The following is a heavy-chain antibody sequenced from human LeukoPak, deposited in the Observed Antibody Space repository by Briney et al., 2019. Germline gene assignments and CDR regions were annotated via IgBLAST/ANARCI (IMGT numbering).Heavy chain of an antibody. CDR2: IYHSGST. J-gene: IGHJ6*04. D-gene: IGHD3-10*01. Sequence: SETLSLTCTVSGGSVSSSSYYWSWIRQPPGKGLEWIAYIYHSGSTKYNPSLESRVTISLDTSKNQLSLKLSSVTAADTAVYYCARDGAGSLHYYYGMDVWGKGTTVAVSS. V-gene: IGHV4-61*01. CDR1: GGSVSSSSYY. CDR3: ARDGAGSLHYYYGMDV.